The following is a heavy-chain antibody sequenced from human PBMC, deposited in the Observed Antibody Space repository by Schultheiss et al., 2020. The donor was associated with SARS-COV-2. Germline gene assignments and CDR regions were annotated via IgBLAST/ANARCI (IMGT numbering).Heavy chain of an antibody. D-gene: IGHD1-26*01. V-gene: IGHV3-13*05. CDR1: GFTVSSNY. Sequence: GGSLRLSCAASGFTVSSNYMNWVRQAPGKGLEWVSAIGTAGDPYYPGSVKGRFTISRENAKNTLYLQMNSLRAEDTAVYYCARVGSGTPLDYWGQGTLVTVSS. CDR3: ARVGSGTPLDY. CDR2: IGTAGDP. J-gene: IGHJ4*02.